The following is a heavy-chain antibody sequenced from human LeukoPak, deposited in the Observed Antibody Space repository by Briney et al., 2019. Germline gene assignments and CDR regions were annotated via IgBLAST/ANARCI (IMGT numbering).Heavy chain of an antibody. CDR2: IKQDESEK. CDR3: ARVSGSGSYYLT. Sequence: GGSLRLSCVASGFTFSNSWMSWVRQSPGKGLEWVANIKQDESEKYYVDSVKGRFTISRDNAKNSLYLQMHSLRPEDTAVYYCARVSGSGSYYLTWGQGTLVTVSS. CDR1: GFTFSNSW. J-gene: IGHJ5*02. D-gene: IGHD3-10*01. V-gene: IGHV3-7*01.